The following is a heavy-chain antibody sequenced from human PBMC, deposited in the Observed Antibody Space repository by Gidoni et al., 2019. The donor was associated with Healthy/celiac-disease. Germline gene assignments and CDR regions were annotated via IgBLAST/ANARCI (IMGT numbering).Heavy chain of an antibody. Sequence: QVQLVQSGAEVKKPGSSVTVSCKASEGTFSSYAISWVRQAPGQGLEWMGGIIPIFGTANYAQKFQGRVTITADESTSTAYMELSSLRSEDTAVYYCARSRITGTTRNWFDPWGQGTLVTVSS. D-gene: IGHD1-7*01. CDR1: EGTFSSYA. CDR2: IIPIFGTA. V-gene: IGHV1-69*01. CDR3: ARSRITGTTRNWFDP. J-gene: IGHJ5*02.